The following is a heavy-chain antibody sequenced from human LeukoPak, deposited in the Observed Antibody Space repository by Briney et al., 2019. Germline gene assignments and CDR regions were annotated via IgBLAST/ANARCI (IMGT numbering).Heavy chain of an antibody. V-gene: IGHV4-39*01. CDR2: IYYSGST. CDR1: GGSISSSSYY. CDR3: ARLTPYSSVTPDY. D-gene: IGHD6-19*01. Sequence: SLETLSLTCTVSGGSISSSSYYWGWIRQPPGKGLEWIGSIYYSGSTYYNPSLKSRVTISVDTSKNQFSLKLSSVTAADTAVYYCARLTPYSSVTPDYWGQGTLVTVSS. J-gene: IGHJ4*02.